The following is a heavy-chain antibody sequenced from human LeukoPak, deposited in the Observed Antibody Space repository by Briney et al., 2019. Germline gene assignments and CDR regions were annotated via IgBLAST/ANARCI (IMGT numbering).Heavy chain of an antibody. J-gene: IGHJ3*02. CDR3: ARPAYDSSGYFDAFDI. CDR2: IYYSGSS. V-gene: IGHV4-38-2*02. CDR1: GYSITNGYY. D-gene: IGHD3-22*01. Sequence: PSETLSLTCTVSGYSITNGYYWGWIRQPPGKGLEWIGYIYYSGSSNYNPSLKTRVTISVDTSKNQFSLKLSSVTAADTAVYYCARPAYDSSGYFDAFDIWGQGAMVTVSS.